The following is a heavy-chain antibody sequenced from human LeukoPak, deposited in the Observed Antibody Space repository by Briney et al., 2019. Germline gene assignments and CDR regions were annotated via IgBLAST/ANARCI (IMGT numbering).Heavy chain of an antibody. Sequence: GGSLRLSCAASGFTFDDYAMHWVRQAPGKGLEWVSGISWNSGSIGYADSVKGRFTISRDNAKNSLYLQMNSLRAEDTALYYCAKAGPYCTNGVCYKYYFDYWGQGTLVTVSS. J-gene: IGHJ4*02. CDR3: AKAGPYCTNGVCYKYYFDY. CDR2: ISWNSGSI. V-gene: IGHV3-9*01. CDR1: GFTFDDYA. D-gene: IGHD2-8*01.